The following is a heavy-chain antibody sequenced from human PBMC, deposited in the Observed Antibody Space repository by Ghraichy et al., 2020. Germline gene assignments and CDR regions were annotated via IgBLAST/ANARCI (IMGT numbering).Heavy chain of an antibody. CDR1: GFTFSSYS. CDR2: ITSSSRFI. Sequence: GESLNISCAASGFTFSSYSMNWVRLAPGKGLEWVAYITSSSRFITYADSVKGRFTISRDNAKNSLDLQMKSLRDEDTAVYYCARGSKVVRYYYYDAMDVWGQGTTVTVSS. V-gene: IGHV3-48*02. CDR3: ARGSKVVRYYYYDAMDV. D-gene: IGHD4-23*01. J-gene: IGHJ6*02.